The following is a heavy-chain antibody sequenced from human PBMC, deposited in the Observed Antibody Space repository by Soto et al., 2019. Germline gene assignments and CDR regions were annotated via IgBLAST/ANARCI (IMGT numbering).Heavy chain of an antibody. Sequence: ASVKVSCKASGGTFSSYTISWVRQAPGQGLEWMGRIIPILGIANYAQKFRGRVTITADKSTSTAYMELSSLRSEDTAVYYCARDPKAGSGSFDPWGQGTLVTVSS. D-gene: IGHD2-15*01. CDR2: IIPILGIA. J-gene: IGHJ5*02. CDR3: ARDPKAGSGSFDP. V-gene: IGHV1-69*04. CDR1: GGTFSSYT.